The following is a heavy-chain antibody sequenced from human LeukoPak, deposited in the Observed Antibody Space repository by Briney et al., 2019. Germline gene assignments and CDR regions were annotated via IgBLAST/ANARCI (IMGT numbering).Heavy chain of an antibody. Sequence: PSETLSLTCAVYGGSFSGYYWSWIRQPPVKGLEWIREINHSGSTNYNPSLKSRVTISVNTSKNQFSLNLSSVTAADTAVYYCARTRTVTPAWWYFDLWGRGTLVTVSS. J-gene: IGHJ2*01. V-gene: IGHV4-34*01. D-gene: IGHD4-17*01. CDR2: INHSGST. CDR1: GGSFSGYY. CDR3: ARTRTVTPAWWYFDL.